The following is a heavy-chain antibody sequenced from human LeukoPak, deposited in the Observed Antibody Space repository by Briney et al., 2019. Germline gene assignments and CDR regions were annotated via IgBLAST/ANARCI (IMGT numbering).Heavy chain of an antibody. Sequence: GRSLRLSCAASGFTFDDYAMHWVRHAPGKGLEWVSGISWNGGSIGYADSVKGRFTISRDNAKNSLYLQMNSLRAEDMALYYCAKGGGGYSYYYYMDVWGKGTTVTVSS. V-gene: IGHV3-9*03. CDR3: AKGGGGYSYYYYMDV. CDR1: GFTFDDYA. J-gene: IGHJ6*03. CDR2: ISWNGGSI. D-gene: IGHD3-10*01.